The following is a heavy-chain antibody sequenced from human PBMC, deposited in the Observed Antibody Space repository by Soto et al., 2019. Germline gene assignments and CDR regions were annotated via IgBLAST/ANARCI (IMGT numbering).Heavy chain of an antibody. D-gene: IGHD3-10*01. CDR2: IWSDGSNQ. Sequence: VQLVESGGGVVQPGGSLRLSCAASAFTFSRHGMHWVRQAPGKGLQWVGVIWSDGSNQRYAESVKGRFTISRDNSNNTLYPQMNSLRAEDTAVYYCARERTFGENNHNYMAVWGTGITVTVSS. J-gene: IGHJ6*03. V-gene: IGHV3-33*01. CDR1: AFTFSRHG. CDR3: ARERTFGENNHNYMAV.